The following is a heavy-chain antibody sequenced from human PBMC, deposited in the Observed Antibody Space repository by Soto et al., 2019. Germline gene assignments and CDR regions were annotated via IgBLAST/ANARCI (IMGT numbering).Heavy chain of an antibody. V-gene: IGHV3-23*04. D-gene: IGHD2-15*01. Sequence: EVQLVESGGGLVQPGRSLRLSCAASGFTFGSYAMTWVRQTPRKGLEWVSAISESGYNTYYADSVKGRFTISRDNSKNTLFLQMNSLRTDATAVYYYNTDCSGRTCGSWGQGTLVTVSS. J-gene: IGHJ5*02. CDR3: NTDCSGRTCGS. CDR2: ISESGYNT. CDR1: GFTFGSYA.